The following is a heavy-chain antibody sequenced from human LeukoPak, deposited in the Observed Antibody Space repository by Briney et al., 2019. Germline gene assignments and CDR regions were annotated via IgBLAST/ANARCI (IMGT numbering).Heavy chain of an antibody. Sequence: SETLSLTCTVSGGSISSYYWSWIRQPPGKGLEWIGYIYYSGSTNYNPSLKSRVTISVDTSKNQFSLKLSSVTAADTAVYYCAREGSGSYYNLDPWGQGTLVTVSS. D-gene: IGHD3-10*01. CDR3: AREGSGSYYNLDP. CDR2: IYYSGST. J-gene: IGHJ5*02. CDR1: GGSISSYY. V-gene: IGHV4-59*01.